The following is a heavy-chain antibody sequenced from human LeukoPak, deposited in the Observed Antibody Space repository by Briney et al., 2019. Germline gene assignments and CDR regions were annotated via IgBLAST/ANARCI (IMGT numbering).Heavy chain of an antibody. J-gene: IGHJ3*02. Sequence: SETLSLTCTVSGGSISSSSYYWGWIRQPPGKGLEWIGSIYYSGSTYYNPSLKSRVTISVDTSKNQFSLKLSSVTAADTAVYYCARDVVRTYGWEKEVAFDIWGQGTMVTVSS. V-gene: IGHV4-39*07. CDR2: IYYSGST. CDR1: GGSISSSSYY. D-gene: IGHD1-26*01. CDR3: ARDVVRTYGWEKEVAFDI.